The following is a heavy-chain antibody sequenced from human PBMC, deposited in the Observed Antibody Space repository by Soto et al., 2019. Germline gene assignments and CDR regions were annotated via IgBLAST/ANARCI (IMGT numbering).Heavy chain of an antibody. J-gene: IGHJ4*02. Sequence: PGGSLRLSCAASGFTFSSYAMSWVRQAPGKGLEWVSAISGSGGSTYYADSVKGRFTISRDNSKNTLYLQMNSLRAEDTAVYYCAKIRDRGYSSRWYYFDYWGQGTLVTVSS. CDR2: ISGSGGST. D-gene: IGHD6-13*01. CDR3: AKIRDRGYSSRWYYFDY. CDR1: GFTFSSYA. V-gene: IGHV3-23*01.